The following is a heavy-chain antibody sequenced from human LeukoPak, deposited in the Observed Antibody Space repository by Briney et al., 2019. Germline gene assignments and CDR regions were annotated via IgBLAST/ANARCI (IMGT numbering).Heavy chain of an antibody. D-gene: IGHD3-9*01. J-gene: IGHJ6*02. Sequence: GGSLRLSCTASGFTFSNTWMSWVRQAPGKGLEWVGRIKSKTDGGTREYAAPVKGRFTISREDSKNMLYLQMNSLKSEDTALYYCTTDEPDNWGQGTTVTVSS. CDR3: TTDEPDN. V-gene: IGHV3-15*01. CDR2: IKSKTDGGTR. CDR1: GFTFSNTW.